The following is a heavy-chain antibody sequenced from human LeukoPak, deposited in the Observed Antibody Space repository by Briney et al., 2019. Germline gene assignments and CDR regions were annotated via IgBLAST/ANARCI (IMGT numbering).Heavy chain of an antibody. CDR3: ARLGVRVVPAAVFDY. J-gene: IGHJ4*02. CDR2: INHSGRN. V-gene: IGHV4-34*01. D-gene: IGHD2-2*01. Sequence: SETLSLTCAVYGGSFSGYYWSWLRQPPGKGLEWIGEINHSGRNNYNPTLTRRGTISVETTKNKSSLKLSSVTAADTAVYYCARLGVRVVPAAVFDYWGQGTLVTVSS. CDR1: GGSFSGYY.